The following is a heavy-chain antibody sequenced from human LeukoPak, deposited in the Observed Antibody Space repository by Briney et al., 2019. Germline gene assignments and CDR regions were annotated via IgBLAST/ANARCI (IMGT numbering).Heavy chain of an antibody. CDR2: INPSGGST. Sequence: ASVKVSCKASGYTFTSYYMNWVRQAPGQGLEWMGIINPSGGSTSYAQKFQGRVTMTRDTSTSTVYMELSSLRSEDTAVYYCARRVPYGSGSYYNPLGYWGQGTLVTVSS. V-gene: IGHV1-46*01. D-gene: IGHD3-10*01. J-gene: IGHJ4*02. CDR3: ARRVPYGSGSYYNPLGY. CDR1: GYTFTSYY.